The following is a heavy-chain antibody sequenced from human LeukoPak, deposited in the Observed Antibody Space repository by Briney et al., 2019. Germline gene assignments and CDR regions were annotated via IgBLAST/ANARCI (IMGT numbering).Heavy chain of an antibody. D-gene: IGHD3-10*01. V-gene: IGHV3-15*01. Sequence: GGSLRLSRAVCRFTFSIAWMSWVRQARGKGLEWVGRSKSKTDGGTTDYVAPVKGRFTISRDDSKNTLYLQMNSLKTEDTAVYYCSTKTVVRGVITYYYYYMDVWGKGTTVTVSS. CDR3: STKTVVRGVITYYYYYMDV. CDR1: RFTFSIAW. CDR2: SKSKTDGGTT. J-gene: IGHJ6*03.